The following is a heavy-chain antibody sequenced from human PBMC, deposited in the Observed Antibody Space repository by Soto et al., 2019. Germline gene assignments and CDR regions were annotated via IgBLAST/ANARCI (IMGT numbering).Heavy chain of an antibody. CDR1: GGSIRSYY. D-gene: IGHD3-9*01. Sequence: SETLSLTCAVSGGSIRSYYWSWIRQPPGKGLEWIGYIYYSGSTNYNPSLKSRVTISVDTSKNPFSLKLSSVTAADTAVYYCARDRHGAKLRYFDWLSSGLDYWGQGTRVTVS. CDR3: ARDRHGAKLRYFDWLSSGLDY. CDR2: IYYSGST. J-gene: IGHJ4*02. V-gene: IGHV4-59*01.